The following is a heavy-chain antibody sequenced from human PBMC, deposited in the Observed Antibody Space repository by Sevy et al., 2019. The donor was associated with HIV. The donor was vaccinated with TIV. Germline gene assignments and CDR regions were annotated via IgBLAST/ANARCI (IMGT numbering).Heavy chain of an antibody. J-gene: IGHJ4*02. D-gene: IGHD3-22*01. V-gene: IGHV3-33*01. CDR2: IWYDGSNK. CDR3: ALGDDSSGYPFDY. Sequence: GESLKISCAASGFTFSSYGMHWVRQAPGKGLEWVAVIWYDGSNKYYADSVKGRFTISRDNSKNTLYLQMNSLRAEDTAVYYCALGDDSSGYPFDYWGQGTLVTVSS. CDR1: GFTFSSYG.